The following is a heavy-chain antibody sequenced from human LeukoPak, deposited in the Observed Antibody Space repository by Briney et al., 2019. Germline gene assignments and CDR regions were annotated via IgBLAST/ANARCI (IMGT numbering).Heavy chain of an antibody. CDR1: GGSISSSNW. CDR2: IYHSGST. CDR3: TKSDGYGLIRI. J-gene: IGHJ3*02. V-gene: IGHV4-4*02. Sequence: SETLSLTCAVSGGSISSSNWWSWIRQPPGKGLEWIGEIYHSGSTNYNPSLKSRVTISVDKSKTQFSLKVISMTAADTAAYYCTKSDGYGLIRICGRGTMVTASS. D-gene: IGHD3-10*01.